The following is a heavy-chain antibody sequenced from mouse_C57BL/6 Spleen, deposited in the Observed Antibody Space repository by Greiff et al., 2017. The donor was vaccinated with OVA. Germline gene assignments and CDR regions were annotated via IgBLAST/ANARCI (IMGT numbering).Heavy chain of an antibody. CDR2: IDPSDSYT. J-gene: IGHJ2*01. V-gene: IGHV1-50*01. CDR1: GYTFTSYW. CDR3: ARGLNFDY. Sequence: VQLQQPGAELVKPGASVKLSCKASGYTFTSYWMQWVKQRPGQGLEWIGEIDPSDSYTNYNQKFKGKATLTVDTSSSTAYMQLSSLTSEDYAVYYCARGLNFDYWGQGTTLTVSS.